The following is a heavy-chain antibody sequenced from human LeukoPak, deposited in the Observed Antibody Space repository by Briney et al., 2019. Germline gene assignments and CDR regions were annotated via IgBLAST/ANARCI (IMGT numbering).Heavy chain of an antibody. J-gene: IGHJ6*02. V-gene: IGHV3-7*01. CDR3: ARDIVVVPAASYYYYGMDV. D-gene: IGHD2-2*01. Sequence: GGSLRLSCAASGFTFSSNWMSWVRQAPGKGLEWVANIKQDGSEKYYVDSVKGRFTISRDNAKNSLYLQMNSLRAEDTAVYYCARDIVVVPAASYYYYGMDVWGQGTTVTVSS. CDR2: IKQDGSEK. CDR1: GFTFSSNW.